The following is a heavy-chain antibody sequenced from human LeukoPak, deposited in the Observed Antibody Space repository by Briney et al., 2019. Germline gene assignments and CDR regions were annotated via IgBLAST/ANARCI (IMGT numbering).Heavy chain of an antibody. CDR2: IIPIFGTA. J-gene: IGHJ6*02. CDR3: ALTPGGPDYYYSGMDV. D-gene: IGHD1-14*01. CDR1: VGTFSSYA. Sequence: SVKVSCKASVGTFSSYAISWVRQAPGQGLEWMGGIIPIFGTANYAQKFQGRVTITADESTSTAYMELSSLRSEDTDVYYCALTPGGPDYYYSGMDVWGQGTTVTVSS. V-gene: IGHV1-69*13.